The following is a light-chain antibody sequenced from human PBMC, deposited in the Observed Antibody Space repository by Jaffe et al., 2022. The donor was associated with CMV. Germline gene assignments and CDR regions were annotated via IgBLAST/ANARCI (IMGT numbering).Light chain of an antibody. CDR3: QQANSFPIT. V-gene: IGKV1-12*01. J-gene: IGKJ5*01. Sequence: DIQMTQSPSSVSASVGDRVTITCRASQRISTWLAWYQQKPGKAPNLLIYSASSLQSGVPSRFSGSGSGTDFTLTISSLQSEDFATYYCQQANSFPITFGQGTRLEIK. CDR1: QRISTW. CDR2: SAS.